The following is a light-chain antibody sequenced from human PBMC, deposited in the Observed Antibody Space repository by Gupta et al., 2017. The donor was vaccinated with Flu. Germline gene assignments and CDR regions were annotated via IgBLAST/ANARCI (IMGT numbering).Light chain of an antibody. J-gene: IGKJ1*01. Sequence: DIQMTQSPSTLSASVGDRVTITCRASQIISPWLAWYQQKPGRAPKLLIYKTSNLESGVPSRFSGSGSGTEFTLTISSLQPDDFATYYCQQYISMGTFGQGTKVEIK. CDR1: QIISPW. CDR2: KTS. CDR3: QQYISMGT. V-gene: IGKV1-5*03.